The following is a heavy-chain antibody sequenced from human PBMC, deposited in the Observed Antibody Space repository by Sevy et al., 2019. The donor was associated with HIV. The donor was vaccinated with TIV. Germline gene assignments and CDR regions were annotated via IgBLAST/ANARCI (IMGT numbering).Heavy chain of an antibody. D-gene: IGHD3-22*01. Sequence: GGSLRLSCAASGFTFSSYAMSWVRQAPGKGLEWVSAISGSSGSTYYADSVKGRFTISRDNSKNTLYLQMNSLRAEDTAXYYCAKEFNYYDSSGYYNKTFSPISHYYYYYGMDVWGQGTTVTVSS. CDR1: GFTFSSYA. CDR3: AKEFNYYDSSGYYNKTFSPISHYYYYYGMDV. CDR2: ISGSSGST. V-gene: IGHV3-23*01. J-gene: IGHJ6*02.